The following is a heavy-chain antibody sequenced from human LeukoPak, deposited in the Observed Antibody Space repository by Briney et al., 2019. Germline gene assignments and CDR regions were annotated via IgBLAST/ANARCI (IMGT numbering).Heavy chain of an antibody. CDR2: INHSGTT. J-gene: IGHJ5*02. CDR3: TRNNWFDP. Sequence: PSETLSLTCAVYGGSFSSYYWSWIRQSPGKGLEWIGEINHSGTTKYNPSLKSRVTISVDTPQNQLSLRLSSVTAADTAVYYCTRNNWFDPWGQGTLVTVSS. CDR1: GGSFSSYY. V-gene: IGHV4-34*01.